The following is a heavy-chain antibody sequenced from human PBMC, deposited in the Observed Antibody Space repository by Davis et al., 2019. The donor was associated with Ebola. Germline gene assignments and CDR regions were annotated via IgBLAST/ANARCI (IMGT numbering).Heavy chain of an antibody. Sequence: PGGSLRLSCAASGFTFSSYGMHWVRQAPGKGLEWVAFIRYDGSNKYYADSVKGRFTISRDNSKNTLYLQMNSLRAEDTAVYYCAATYDYGDYYFDYWGQGTLVTVSS. D-gene: IGHD4-17*01. V-gene: IGHV3-30*02. CDR2: IRYDGSNK. CDR1: GFTFSSYG. CDR3: AATYDYGDYYFDY. J-gene: IGHJ4*02.